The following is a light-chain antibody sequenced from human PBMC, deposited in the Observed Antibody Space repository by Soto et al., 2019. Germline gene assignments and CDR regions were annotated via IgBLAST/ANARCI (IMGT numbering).Light chain of an antibody. Sequence: QSALTQPASVSGSPGQSITISCTGTRSDIGDYNYVSWYQQHPGKAPKLIIFDVTDRPSGVSDRFSGSKSGNTASLTISGLQAEDEADYYCTSYSITSALKVFGGGTKLTVL. CDR3: TSYSITSALKV. CDR1: RSDIGDYNY. J-gene: IGLJ2*01. CDR2: DVT. V-gene: IGLV2-14*03.